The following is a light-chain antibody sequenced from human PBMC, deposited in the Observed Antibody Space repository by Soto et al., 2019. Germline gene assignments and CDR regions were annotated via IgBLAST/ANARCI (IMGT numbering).Light chain of an antibody. CDR1: SSDVGGYNY. J-gene: IGLJ1*01. CDR2: EVS. CDR3: SSYTSSSTLAVYV. Sequence: QSALTQPASVSGSPGQSITISCTGTSSDVGGYNYVSWYQQHPGKAPKLMIYEVSNRPSGVSNRFSGSTSGNTASLTISGLQAEDEADYYCSSYTSSSTLAVYV. V-gene: IGLV2-14*01.